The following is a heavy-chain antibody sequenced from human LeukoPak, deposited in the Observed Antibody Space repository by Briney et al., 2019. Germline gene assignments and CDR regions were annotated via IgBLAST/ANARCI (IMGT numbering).Heavy chain of an antibody. CDR3: ARNGYSFFSGYFDL. J-gene: IGHJ2*01. CDR1: GYTFTSYD. V-gene: IGHV1-8*01. D-gene: IGHD2-21*01. CDR2: MNPNSGNT. Sequence: GASVKVSCKASGYTFTSYDINWVRQATGQGLEWMGWMNPNSGNTGYAQKFQGRATMTRNTSISTAYMELSSLRSEDTAVYYCARNGYSFFSGYFDLWGRGTLVTVSS.